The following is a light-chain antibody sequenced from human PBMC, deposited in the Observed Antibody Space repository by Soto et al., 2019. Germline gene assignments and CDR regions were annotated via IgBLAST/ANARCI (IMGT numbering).Light chain of an antibody. CDR2: EVS. V-gene: IGLV2-14*01. Sequence: QSALTQPASVSGSPGQSITISCTGTSSDVGGYTYVSWYQQHPGKAPKIIIYEVSYRPSGVSNHFAGSKSDNTASLTISGLRPEDDGDYHCISYSSSSTPWVFGTGTKLTVL. CDR1: SSDVGGYTY. J-gene: IGLJ1*01. CDR3: ISYSSSSTPWV.